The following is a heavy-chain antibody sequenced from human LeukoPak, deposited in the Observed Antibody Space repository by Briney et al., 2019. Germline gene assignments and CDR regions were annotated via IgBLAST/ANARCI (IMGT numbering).Heavy chain of an antibody. J-gene: IGHJ4*02. Sequence: ASVKFSCKASGYTFSGYYVHWVRQAPGQALEWIGWINPNSGGTNYAQKFQGRVTITADKSTSTAYMELSSLRSEDTAVYYCARSVDSSGWYYFDYWGQGTLVTVSS. CDR1: GYTFSGYY. V-gene: IGHV1-2*02. D-gene: IGHD6-19*01. CDR3: ARSVDSSGWYYFDY. CDR2: INPNSGGT.